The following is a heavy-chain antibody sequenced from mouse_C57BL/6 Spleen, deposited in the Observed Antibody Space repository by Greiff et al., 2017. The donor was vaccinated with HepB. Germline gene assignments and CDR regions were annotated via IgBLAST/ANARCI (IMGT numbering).Heavy chain of an antibody. CDR3: TRDGSSSWYFDV. CDR1: GFTFSSYA. CDR2: ISSGGDYI. Sequence: EVKLMESGEGLVKPGGSLKLSCAASGFTFSSYAMSWVRQTPEKRLEWVAYISSGGDYIYYADTVKGRFTISRDNARNTLYLQMSSLKSEDTAMYYCTRDGSSSWYFDVWGTGTTVTVSS. D-gene: IGHD1-1*01. J-gene: IGHJ1*03. V-gene: IGHV5-9-1*02.